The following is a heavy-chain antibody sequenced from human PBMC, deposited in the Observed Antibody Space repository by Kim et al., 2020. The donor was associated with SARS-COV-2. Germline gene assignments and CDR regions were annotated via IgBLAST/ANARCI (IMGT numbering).Heavy chain of an antibody. J-gene: IGHJ4*02. CDR2: SNK. Sequence: SNKYYADSVKGRFTISRDNSENTLYLQMNSLRAEDTAVYYCARGGTTVTIGGQGTLVTVSS. V-gene: IGHV3-30*01. D-gene: IGHD4-17*01. CDR3: ARGGTTVTI.